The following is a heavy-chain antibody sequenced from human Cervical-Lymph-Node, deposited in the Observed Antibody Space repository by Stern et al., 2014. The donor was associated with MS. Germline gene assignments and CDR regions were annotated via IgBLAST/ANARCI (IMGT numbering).Heavy chain of an antibody. J-gene: IGHJ4*02. V-gene: IGHV3-33*01. CDR3: ARKHRGWIDY. Sequence: VQLVESGGGVVQPGGSLRLSCAASGFMFSSYGMHWVRQAPGKGLEWVAVIWDDGSNKYYVDSVKGRFTISRDNSKNTLFLQMSRLRAEDMAVYFCARKHRGWIDYWGQGTPVTVSS. CDR1: GFMFSSYG. D-gene: IGHD6-19*01. CDR2: IWDDGSNK.